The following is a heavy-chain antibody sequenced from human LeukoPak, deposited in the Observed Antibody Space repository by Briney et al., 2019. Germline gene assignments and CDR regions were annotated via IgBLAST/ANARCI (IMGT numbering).Heavy chain of an antibody. CDR2: IYHSGST. CDR3: ATLTTVVTAYYFDH. Sequence: TSETLSLTCAVSGGSISSYYWSWIRQPPGKGLEWIGYIYHSGSTDYNPSLKSRVTISVDTSKSQFSLKLTSVTAADTAVYYCATLTTVVTAYYFDHWGQGTLVTVSS. D-gene: IGHD4-23*01. CDR1: GGSISSYY. V-gene: IGHV4-4*09. J-gene: IGHJ4*02.